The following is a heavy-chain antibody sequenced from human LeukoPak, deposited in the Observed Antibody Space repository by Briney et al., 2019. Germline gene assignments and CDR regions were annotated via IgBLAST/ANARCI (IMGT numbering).Heavy chain of an antibody. CDR1: GYTFTSYG. CDR3: ARGGRGVAGIVVVAAHFDY. J-gene: IGHJ4*02. CDR2: ISAYNGNT. V-gene: IGHV1-18*01. D-gene: IGHD2-15*01. Sequence: GASVKVSCKASGYTFTSYGISWVRQAPGQGLEWMGWISAYNGNTNYAQKLQGRVTMTTDTSTSTAYMELRSLRSDDTAVYYCARGGRGVAGIVVVAAHFDYWGQGTLVTVSS.